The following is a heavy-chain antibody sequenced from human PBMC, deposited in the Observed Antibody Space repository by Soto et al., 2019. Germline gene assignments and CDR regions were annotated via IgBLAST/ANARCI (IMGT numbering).Heavy chain of an antibody. V-gene: IGHV1-18*01. D-gene: IGHD2-15*01. Sequence: QVQLVQSGAEVKKPGASVKVSCKTSGYTFTSHGISWVRQAPGQGLEWMGWISPYNGDTNYAQKLQGRVSVTTDSYTRTAYMELRSLVSEDTAVDYCASIVLGSTVGYYYYMDVWCKGTTVTVFS. J-gene: IGHJ6*03. CDR3: ASIVLGSTVGYYYYMDV. CDR2: ISPYNGDT. CDR1: GYTFTSHG.